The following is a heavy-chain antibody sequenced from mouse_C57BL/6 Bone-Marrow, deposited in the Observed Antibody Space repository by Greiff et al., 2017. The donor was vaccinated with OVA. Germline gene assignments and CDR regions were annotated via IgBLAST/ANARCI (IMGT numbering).Heavy chain of an antibody. Sequence: VQLQESGAELVKPGASVKMSCKASGYTFTTYPIEWMKQNHGKSLEWIGNFHPYNDDTKYNEKFKGKATLTVEKSSSTVYLELSRLTSDDSAVYYCARGDVRGYSWFAYWGQGTLVTVSA. J-gene: IGHJ3*01. D-gene: IGHD2-3*01. V-gene: IGHV1-47*01. CDR2: FHPYNDDT. CDR3: ARGDVRGYSWFAY. CDR1: GYTFTTYP.